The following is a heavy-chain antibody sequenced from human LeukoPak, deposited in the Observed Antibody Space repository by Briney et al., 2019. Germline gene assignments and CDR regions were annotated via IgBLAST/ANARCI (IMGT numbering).Heavy chain of an antibody. CDR2: IKQDGSEK. V-gene: IGHV3-7*01. D-gene: IGHD6-13*01. CDR1: GFTFSSYW. J-gene: IGHJ4*02. CDR3: AKAGSSWYLDY. Sequence: GGSLRLSCAASGFTFSSYWMSWVRQAPGKGLEWVADIKQDGSEKYYVDSVKGRFTISRDNSKNTLYLQMNSLRAEDTAVYYCAKAGSSWYLDYWGQGTLVTVSS.